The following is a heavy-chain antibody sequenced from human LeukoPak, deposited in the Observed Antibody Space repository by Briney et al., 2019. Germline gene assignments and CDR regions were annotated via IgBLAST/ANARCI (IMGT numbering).Heavy chain of an antibody. V-gene: IGHV4-39*01. CDR2: IYYSGST. J-gene: IGHJ6*03. Sequence: PSETLSLTCTVSRGSISSSSYYWGWIRQPPGKGLEWIGSIYYSGSTYYNPSLKSRVTIPVDTSKNQFSLKLSSVTAADTAVYYCARQFYADLDYYYYYMDVWGKGTTVTVSS. D-gene: IGHD2/OR15-2a*01. CDR1: RGSISSSSYY. CDR3: ARQFYADLDYYYYYMDV.